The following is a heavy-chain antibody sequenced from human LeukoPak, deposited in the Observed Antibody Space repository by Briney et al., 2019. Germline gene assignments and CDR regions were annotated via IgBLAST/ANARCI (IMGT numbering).Heavy chain of an antibody. CDR2: ISGSGGST. CDR3: ARSPGRGLHYFDY. D-gene: IGHD5-12*01. CDR1: GFTFSSYA. V-gene: IGHV3-23*01. Sequence: GGSLRLSCAASGFTFSSYAMSWVRQAPGKGLEWVSAISGSGGSTYYAASVKGRFTISRDNSKNTLYLQMNSLRAEDTAVYYCARSPGRGLHYFDYWGQGTLVIVSS. J-gene: IGHJ4*02.